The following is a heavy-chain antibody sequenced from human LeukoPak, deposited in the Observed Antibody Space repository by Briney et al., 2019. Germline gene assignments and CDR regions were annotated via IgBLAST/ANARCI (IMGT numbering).Heavy chain of an antibody. CDR1: GYTFTSYG. D-gene: IGHD6-25*01. CDR2: ISAYNGNT. J-gene: IGHJ4*02. CDR3: ARVGSAAATADY. V-gene: IGHV1-18*01. Sequence: ASVQVSCKASGYTFTSYGISWVRQAPGQGLEWMGWISAYNGNTNYAQKLQGRITMTSDTSTSTVYMELNSLRSDDTAVYFCARVGSAAATADYWGQGTLVTVSS.